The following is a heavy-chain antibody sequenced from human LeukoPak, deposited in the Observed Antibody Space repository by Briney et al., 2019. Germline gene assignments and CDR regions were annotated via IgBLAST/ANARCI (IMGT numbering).Heavy chain of an antibody. Sequence: ASVKVSCKASGYTFTSYYMHWVRQAPGQGLEWMGIINPSGGSTSYAQKFQGRVTMTRDTSTSTVYMELSSLRSEDTAVYYCARPRSAAGMRGPFDIWGQGTMVTVSS. D-gene: IGHD6-13*01. J-gene: IGHJ3*02. CDR3: ARPRSAAGMRGPFDI. CDR2: INPSGGST. CDR1: GYTFTSYY. V-gene: IGHV1-46*01.